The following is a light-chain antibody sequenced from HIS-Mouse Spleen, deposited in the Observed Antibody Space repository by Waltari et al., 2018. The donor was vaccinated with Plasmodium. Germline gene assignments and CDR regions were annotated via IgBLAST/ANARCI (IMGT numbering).Light chain of an antibody. CDR2: EDS. CDR3: YSTDSSGNHRV. CDR1: ALPQQY. J-gene: IGLJ3*02. Sequence: SYELTQPPPVSVSPGQTARTTCPGAALPQQYAYWYQQKSGQAPVLGIYEDSKRPSGIPERFSGSSSGTMATLTISGAQVEDEADYYCYSTDSSGNHRVFGGGTKLTVL. V-gene: IGLV3-10*01.